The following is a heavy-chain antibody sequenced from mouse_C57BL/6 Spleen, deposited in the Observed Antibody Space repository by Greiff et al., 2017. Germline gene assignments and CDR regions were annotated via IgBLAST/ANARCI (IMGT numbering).Heavy chain of an antibody. CDR1: GFTFSDYY. CDR3: ARDLDGTRAMDY. D-gene: IGHD2-14*01. J-gene: IGHJ4*01. V-gene: IGHV5-16*01. Sequence: EVHLVESEGGLVQPGSSMKLSCTASGFTFSDYYMAWVRQVPEKGLEWVANINYDGSSTYYLDSLKSRFIISRDNAKNILYLQMSSLKSEDTATYYCARDLDGTRAMDYWGQGTSVTVSS. CDR2: INYDGSST.